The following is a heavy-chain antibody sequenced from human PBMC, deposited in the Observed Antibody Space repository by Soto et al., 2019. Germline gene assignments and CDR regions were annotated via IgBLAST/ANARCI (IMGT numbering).Heavy chain of an antibody. CDR2: VNPNSGGT. CDR3: ARPTLGAALDY. J-gene: IGHJ4*02. CDR1: GYTFTGYY. Sequence: QVQLVQSGAEVKKPGASVKVSCTASGYTFTGYYIHWVRQAPGQGLEWMGWVNPNSGGTSYAQKFQDWITMTSNTSISTAYMELSRLRSDDTAVYYCARPTLGAALDYWGQGTLVTVSS. D-gene: IGHD2-15*01. V-gene: IGHV1-2*04.